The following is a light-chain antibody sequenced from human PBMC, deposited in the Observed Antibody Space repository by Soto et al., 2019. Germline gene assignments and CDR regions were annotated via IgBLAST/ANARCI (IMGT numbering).Light chain of an antibody. CDR1: TSDVGTYNR. V-gene: IGLV2-18*02. J-gene: IGLJ1*01. CDR2: EVT. Sequence: QSVLTQPPSVSGSPGQSVTISCTGTTSDVGTYNRVSWYQQPPGKAPKLMIYEVTNRPSGVPNRFSGSKSVNTASLTISGLQPEDEADYYCSSYTSSSTPDVFGTGTKVTVL. CDR3: SSYTSSSTPDV.